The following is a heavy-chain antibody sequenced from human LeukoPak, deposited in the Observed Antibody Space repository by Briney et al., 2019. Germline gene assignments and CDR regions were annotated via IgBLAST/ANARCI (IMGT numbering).Heavy chain of an antibody. CDR2: INAGNGNT. J-gene: IGHJ4*02. D-gene: IGHD6-19*01. CDR1: GYTFTSYA. CDR3: ARDWGIAVAGPGVY. V-gene: IGHV1-3*01. Sequence: ASVKVSCKASGYTFTSYAMHWVRQAPGQRLEWMGWINAGNGNTKYSQKLQGRVTMTTDTSTSTAYMELRSLRSDDTAVYYCARDWGIAVAGPGVYWGQGTLVTVSS.